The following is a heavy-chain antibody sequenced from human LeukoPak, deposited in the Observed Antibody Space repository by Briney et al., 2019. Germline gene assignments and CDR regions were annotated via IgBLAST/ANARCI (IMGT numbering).Heavy chain of an antibody. V-gene: IGHV3-23*01. CDR1: GFPFSGHA. Sequence: GGSLRLSCAASGFPFSGHAMSWVRQPPGKGLEWVSAISNGKTYYADSVRGRFTISRDDSKNTVSLQMNSLRDEDTALYYCVKEAGYCASVCLKSNWFDPWGQGTLVTVSS. CDR2: ISNGKT. D-gene: IGHD2-21*02. J-gene: IGHJ5*02. CDR3: VKEAGYCASVCLKSNWFDP.